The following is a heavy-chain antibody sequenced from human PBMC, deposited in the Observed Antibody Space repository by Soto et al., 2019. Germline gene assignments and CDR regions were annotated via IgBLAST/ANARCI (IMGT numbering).Heavy chain of an antibody. V-gene: IGHV3-11*06. D-gene: IGHD6-19*01. Sequence: GGSLRLSCAASGFTFSDYYMSWIRQAPGKGLEWVSYISSSSSYTNYADSVKGRFTISRDNAKNSLYLQMNSLRAEDTAVYYCARMGIGFGSGWLRPFDYWGQGTLVTVSS. CDR3: ARMGIGFGSGWLRPFDY. CDR1: GFTFSDYY. J-gene: IGHJ4*02. CDR2: ISSSSSYT.